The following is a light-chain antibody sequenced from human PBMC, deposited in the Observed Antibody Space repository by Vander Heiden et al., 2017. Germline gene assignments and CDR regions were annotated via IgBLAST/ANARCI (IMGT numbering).Light chain of an antibody. V-gene: IGKV3-15*01. CDR1: QSVSSN. CDR3: QQYYKWHAVT. CDR2: GAS. J-gene: IGKJ4*01. Sequence: EIVLTQSPPTLSVSPGERATLSCRASQSVSSNLAWYQQKPGQAPRLLIFGASLRAAGIPPRFSGSGCGTEFTLTINSRQSEDLAVYYCQQYYKWHAVTFGGGTKLEIK.